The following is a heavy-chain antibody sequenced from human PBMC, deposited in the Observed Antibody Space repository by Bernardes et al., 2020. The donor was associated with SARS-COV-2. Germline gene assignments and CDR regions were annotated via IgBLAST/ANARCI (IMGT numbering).Heavy chain of an antibody. Sequence: GGSLRLSCEASGFSLSTYSMYWVRRAPGKGLEWVSHISSSGTSYYADSVRGRFLISRDDAKNSLYLQMHSLRDEDTAVYYCARDPYSSGWGHRENYFDYWGQGTLVTVSS. D-gene: IGHD6-25*01. V-gene: IGHV3-48*02. J-gene: IGHJ4*02. CDR1: GFSLSTYS. CDR2: ISSSGTS. CDR3: ARDPYSSGWGHRENYFDY.